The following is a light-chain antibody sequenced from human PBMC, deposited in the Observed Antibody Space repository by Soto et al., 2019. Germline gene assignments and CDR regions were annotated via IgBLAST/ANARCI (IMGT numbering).Light chain of an antibody. CDR3: QQYNSYWT. CDR2: KAS. Sequence: ITVTHSPLTLSASGKERGCIXCRASQSISRWLAWYQQKPGKAPKLLIHKASSLESGVPSRFSGSGSGTEFTLTISSLQPDDFATYYCQQYNSYWTFGQGTKVDIK. V-gene: IGKV1-5*03. J-gene: IGKJ1*01. CDR1: QSISRW.